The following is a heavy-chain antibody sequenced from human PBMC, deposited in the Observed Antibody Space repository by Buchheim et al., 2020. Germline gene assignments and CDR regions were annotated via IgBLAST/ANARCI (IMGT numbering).Heavy chain of an antibody. CDR2: LHVDGTT. CDR3: ARPHSAATPYGMDV. CDR1: GFSVSSNY. J-gene: IGHJ6*02. Sequence: EEQLVETGGGLIQPGGSLTLSCAASGFSVSSNYMTWVRQAPGKGLEWVSILHVDGTTYYADSVKGRFTISRATSRNMLYLQMSSLRAEDTALYYCARPHSAATPYGMDVWGQGTT. D-gene: IGHD6-25*01. V-gene: IGHV3-53*02.